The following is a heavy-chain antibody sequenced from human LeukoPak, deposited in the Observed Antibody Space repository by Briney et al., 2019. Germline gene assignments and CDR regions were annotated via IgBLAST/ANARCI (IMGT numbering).Heavy chain of an antibody. Sequence: PGRSLRLSCAASGFTFSTYAMSWVRQAPGEGLVWVSRISSDASSTSYADSVKGRFTISRDNAENTLFLQMNSLTAEDTAVYYCARARGYYYDSFDYWGQGTLVTISS. J-gene: IGHJ4*02. V-gene: IGHV3-74*01. CDR2: ISSDASST. CDR3: ARARGYYYDSFDY. CDR1: GFTFSTYA. D-gene: IGHD3-22*01.